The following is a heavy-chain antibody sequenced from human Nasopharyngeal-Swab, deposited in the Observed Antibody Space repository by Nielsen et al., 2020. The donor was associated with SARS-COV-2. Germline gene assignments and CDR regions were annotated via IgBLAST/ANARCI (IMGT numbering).Heavy chain of an antibody. CDR1: GGTFSSYA. V-gene: IGHV1-69*04. CDR3: ARAEYYYDSSGFFDP. CDR2: IIPILGIA. D-gene: IGHD3-22*01. Sequence: SVKVSCKASGGTFSSYAISWVRQAPGQGLEWMGRIIPILGIANYAQKFQGRVTMTRDTSTSTVYMELSSLRSEDTAVYYCARAEYYYDSSGFFDPWGQGTLVTVSS. J-gene: IGHJ5*02.